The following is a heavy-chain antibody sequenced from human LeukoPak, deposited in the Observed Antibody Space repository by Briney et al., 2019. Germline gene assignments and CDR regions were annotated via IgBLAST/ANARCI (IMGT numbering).Heavy chain of an antibody. D-gene: IGHD4-23*01. CDR1: GGTFSSYA. Sequence: ASVKVSCKASGGTFSSYAISWVRQAPGQGLEWMGRIIPILGIANYAQKFQGRVTITADKSTSTAYMELSSLRSEDTAVYCCASNHDYGGNSLSFGAFDIWGQGTMVTVSS. J-gene: IGHJ3*02. CDR2: IIPILGIA. CDR3: ASNHDYGGNSLSFGAFDI. V-gene: IGHV1-69*04.